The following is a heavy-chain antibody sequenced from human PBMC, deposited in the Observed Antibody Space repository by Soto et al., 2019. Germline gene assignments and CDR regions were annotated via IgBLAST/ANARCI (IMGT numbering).Heavy chain of an antibody. Sequence: SVKLSCKASGGTFNSYSISSVRQAPGQGLEWMGGIIPIFGTANYAQKFQGRVTITADESTSTAYMELSSLRSEDTAVYYCARGWPGANYDAFDIWGQGTMVTVSS. CDR3: ARGWPGANYDAFDI. J-gene: IGHJ3*02. V-gene: IGHV1-69*13. CDR1: GGTFNSYS. CDR2: IIPIFGTA. D-gene: IGHD2-15*01.